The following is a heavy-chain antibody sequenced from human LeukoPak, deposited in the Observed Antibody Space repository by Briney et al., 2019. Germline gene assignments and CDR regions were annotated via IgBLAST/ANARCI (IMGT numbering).Heavy chain of an antibody. Sequence: GGSLRLSCAASGFTFSSYSMNWVRQAPGKGLEWVSSISSSSSYIYYADSVKGRFTISRDNAKNSLYLQMNSLRAEDTAVYYCASLPLYYYDSSGYYYGSYWGQGTLVTVSS. V-gene: IGHV3-21*01. CDR2: ISSSSSYI. D-gene: IGHD3-22*01. CDR1: GFTFSSYS. CDR3: ASLPLYYYDSSGYYYGSY. J-gene: IGHJ4*02.